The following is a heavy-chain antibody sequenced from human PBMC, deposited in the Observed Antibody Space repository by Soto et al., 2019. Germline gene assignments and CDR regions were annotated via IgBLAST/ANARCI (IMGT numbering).Heavy chain of an antibody. CDR1: GGSINSDY. Sequence: QVQLQESGPGLVKPSETLSLTCTVSGGSINSDYWSWIRQPPEKGLEWIGYVRNSGSTNYNPSLKRRVTISVDTSKNQFSRKLSSVTAADTGVYYCARDLLSGRYGMDVWGQGTTVTVSS. V-gene: IGHV4-59*01. CDR2: VRNSGST. CDR3: ARDLLSGRYGMDV. J-gene: IGHJ6*02. D-gene: IGHD1-26*01.